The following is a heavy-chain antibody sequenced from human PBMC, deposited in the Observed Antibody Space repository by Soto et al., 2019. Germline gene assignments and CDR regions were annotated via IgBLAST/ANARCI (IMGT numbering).Heavy chain of an antibody. V-gene: IGHV1-46*01. CDR1: VYTFTSYD. CDR2: INPSGGST. Sequence: SVKVSCKASVYTFTSYDMHWVRQAPGQGLEWMGIINPSGGSTSYAQKFQGRVTMTRDKSTSTVYMELRSLRSEDKAVYYCARTSCGLGFDYWGDGTLVTVSS. CDR3: ARTSCGLGFDY. D-gene: IGHD3-22*01. J-gene: IGHJ5*01.